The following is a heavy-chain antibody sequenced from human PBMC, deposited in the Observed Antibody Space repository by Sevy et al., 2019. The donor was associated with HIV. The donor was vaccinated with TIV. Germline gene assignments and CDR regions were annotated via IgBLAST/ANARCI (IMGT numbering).Heavy chain of an antibody. Sequence: GGSLRLSCAASGFTFSSYWMHWVRQAPGKGLVWVSRINSDGSSTSYADSVKDRFTISRDNAKNTLYLQMNSLRAEDTAVYYCARAWDSNYGLWYYYYYGMDVWGQGTTVTVSS. D-gene: IGHD4-4*01. CDR1: GFTFSSYW. V-gene: IGHV3-74*01. J-gene: IGHJ6*02. CDR2: INSDGSST. CDR3: ARAWDSNYGLWYYYYYGMDV.